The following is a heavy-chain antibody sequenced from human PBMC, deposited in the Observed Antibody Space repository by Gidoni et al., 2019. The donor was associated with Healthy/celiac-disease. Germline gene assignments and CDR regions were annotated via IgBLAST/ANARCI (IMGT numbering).Heavy chain of an antibody. CDR3: AREGGPYSYGINDAFDI. CDR2: INPNSGGT. Sequence: QVQLVQSGAEVKKPGASVKVSCTASGYTFTGYYMHWVRQAPGQGLEWMGWINPNSGGTNYAQKFQGWVTMTRDTSISTAYMELSRLRSDDTAVYYCAREGGPYSYGINDAFDIWGQGTMVTVSS. V-gene: IGHV1-2*04. J-gene: IGHJ3*02. D-gene: IGHD5-18*01. CDR1: GYTFTGYY.